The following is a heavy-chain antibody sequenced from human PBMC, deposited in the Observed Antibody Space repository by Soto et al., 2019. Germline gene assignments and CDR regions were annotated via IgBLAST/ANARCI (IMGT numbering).Heavy chain of an antibody. J-gene: IGHJ4*02. Sequence: GGSLRLSCAASGFTFSSYAMSWVRQAPGKGLEWVSAISGSGGSTYYADSVKGRFTISRDNSKNTLYLQMNSLRTEDTAVYYCTADLGSGYSGYEGSLSDYWGQGTLVTFSS. D-gene: IGHD5-12*01. CDR1: GFTFSSYA. CDR2: ISGSGGST. V-gene: IGHV3-23*01. CDR3: TADLGSGYSGYEGSLSDY.